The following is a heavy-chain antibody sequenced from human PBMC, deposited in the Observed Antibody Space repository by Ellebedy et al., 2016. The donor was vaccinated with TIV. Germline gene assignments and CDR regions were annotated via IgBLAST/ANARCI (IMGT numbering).Heavy chain of an antibody. CDR2: IKNDGSEK. V-gene: IGHV3-7*01. Sequence: GGSLRLSCAASGIPFSVYWMTWVRQPPGQGLEWVALIKNDGSEKFYVDSVKGRFTISRDNAKHTLYLQMNSLRGEDTAVYYCVSSSPVIDYWGQGTLVTVSS. J-gene: IGHJ4*02. CDR3: VSSSPVIDY. D-gene: IGHD6-13*01. CDR1: GIPFSVYW.